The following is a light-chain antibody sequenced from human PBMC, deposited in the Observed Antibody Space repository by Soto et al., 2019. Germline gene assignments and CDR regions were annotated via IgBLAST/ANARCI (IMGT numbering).Light chain of an antibody. Sequence: QSVLTQPASVSGSPGQSITISCTGTSSDVGVYNYVSWYQQHPGKAPKLMICEVSNRPSGVSNLFSGSKSGNTAFLTISGLRAEDEADYYCTSFTTSSIWVFGGGTKLTVL. CDR2: EVS. CDR1: SSDVGVYNY. V-gene: IGLV2-14*01. CDR3: TSFTTSSIWV. J-gene: IGLJ3*02.